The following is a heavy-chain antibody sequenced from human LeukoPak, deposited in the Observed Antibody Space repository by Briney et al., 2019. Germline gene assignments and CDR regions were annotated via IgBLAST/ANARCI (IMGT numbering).Heavy chain of an antibody. CDR3: ARGEWELLTFDY. Sequence: GGSLRLSCAASGFTFSSHEMNWVRQAPGKGLEWVSYISSSGSTIYYADSVKGRFTISRDNAKNSLYLQMNSLRAEDTAVYYCARGEWELLTFDYWGQGTLVTVSS. CDR1: GFTFSSHE. CDR2: ISSSGSTI. D-gene: IGHD1-26*01. J-gene: IGHJ4*02. V-gene: IGHV3-48*03.